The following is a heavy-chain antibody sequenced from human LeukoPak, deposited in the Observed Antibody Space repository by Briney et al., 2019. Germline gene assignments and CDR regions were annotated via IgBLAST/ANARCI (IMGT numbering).Heavy chain of an antibody. CDR2: IVVGSGNT. D-gene: IGHD3-22*01. CDR1: GFTFTSSA. Sequence: SVTVSCTASGFTFTSSAVQWVRQARGQRLEWIGWIVVGSGNTNYAQKFQERVTITRDMSTSTAYMELSSLRSEDTAVYYCAAVPSGYASLSAFDIWGQGTMVTVSS. J-gene: IGHJ3*02. V-gene: IGHV1-58*01. CDR3: AAVPSGYASLSAFDI.